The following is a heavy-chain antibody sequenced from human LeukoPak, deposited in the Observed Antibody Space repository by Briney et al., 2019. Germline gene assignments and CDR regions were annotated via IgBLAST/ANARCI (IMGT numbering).Heavy chain of an antibody. D-gene: IGHD3-3*01. V-gene: IGHV3-21*01. CDR2: ISSSSSYI. CDR3: AREIFWSGYFSNLHFDF. Sequence: GGSLRLSCAASGFTFSYYWMSWVRQAPGKGLEWVSSISSSSSYIYYADSVKGRFTISRDNAKNSLYLQMNSLRAEDTAVYYCAREIFWSGYFSNLHFDFWGQGTLVTVSS. J-gene: IGHJ4*02. CDR1: GFTFSYYW.